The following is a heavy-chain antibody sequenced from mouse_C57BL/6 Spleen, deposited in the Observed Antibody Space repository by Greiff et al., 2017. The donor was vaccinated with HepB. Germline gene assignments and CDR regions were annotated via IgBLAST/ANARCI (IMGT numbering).Heavy chain of an antibody. J-gene: IGHJ2*01. D-gene: IGHD1-1*01. CDR1: GYTFTDYE. V-gene: IGHV1-15*01. CDR3: TRRDYGSSYDY. CDR2: IDPETGGT. Sequence: VQLQQSGAELVRPGASVTLSCKASGYTFTDYEMHWVKQTPVHGLEWIGAIDPETGGTAYNQKFKGKAILTADKSSSTAYMERRSLPSEDSAVYYCTRRDYGSSYDYWGQGTTLTVSS.